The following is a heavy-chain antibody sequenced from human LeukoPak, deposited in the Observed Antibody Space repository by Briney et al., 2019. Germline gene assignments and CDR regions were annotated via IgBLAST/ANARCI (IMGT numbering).Heavy chain of an antibody. CDR3: ARDQERRGSSTVDF. CDR1: GFTFSSYE. CDR2: ISGSGSTI. J-gene: IGHJ4*02. V-gene: IGHV3-48*03. D-gene: IGHD2-2*01. Sequence: GGSLRLSCAASGFTFSSYEMNWVRQAPGKGLGWVSYISGSGSTIYYTDSVKGRFTISRDNAKNSLFLQMNSLRAEDTAVYYCARDQERRGSSTVDFWGQGTLVTVSS.